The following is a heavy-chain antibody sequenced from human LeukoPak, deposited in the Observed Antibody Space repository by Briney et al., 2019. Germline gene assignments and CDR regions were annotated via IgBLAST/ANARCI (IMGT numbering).Heavy chain of an antibody. CDR1: GNTFNGYD. J-gene: IGHJ4*02. D-gene: IGHD1-26*01. CDR2: LNVNSGNT. Sequence: ASVKVSCKASGNTFNGYDINWVRQAAGQGLEWMGWLNVNSGNTGYAQKFQGRVTMTRNTSISTAYMELSSLRSEDTAVYYCARGSGGSNLLWGQGTLVTVSS. CDR3: ARGSGGSNLL. V-gene: IGHV1-8*01.